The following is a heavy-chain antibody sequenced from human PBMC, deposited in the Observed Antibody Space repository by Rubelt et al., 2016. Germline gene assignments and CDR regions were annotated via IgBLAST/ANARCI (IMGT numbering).Heavy chain of an antibody. CDR1: GYTFTSYG. CDR2: ISAYNGNT. CDR3: ARDLPPFRRYNWNFPLDY. J-gene: IGHJ4*02. D-gene: IGHD1-7*01. V-gene: IGHV1-18*01. Sequence: QVQLVQSGAEVKKPGASVKVSCKASGYTFTSYGISWVRQAPGQGLEWMGWISAYNGNTNYAQKLQGRGTMTTDTSTRPAYMELRSLGSDDTAVYYCARDLPPFRRYNWNFPLDYWGQGTLVTVSS.